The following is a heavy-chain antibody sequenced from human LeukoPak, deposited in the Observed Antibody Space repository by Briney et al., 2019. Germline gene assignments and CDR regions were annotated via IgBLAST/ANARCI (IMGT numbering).Heavy chain of an antibody. V-gene: IGHV3-23*01. CDR2: ISGSGGST. D-gene: IGHD3-22*01. J-gene: IGHJ3*02. Sequence: EGSLRLSCAASGFTFSSYAMSWVRQAPGKGLEWVSAISGSGGSTYYADSVKGRFTISRDNSKNTAYLQMNSLKTEDTAVYYCTRHGGRDYYDSTEDAFDIWGQGTMVTVSS. CDR1: GFTFSSYA. CDR3: TRHGGRDYYDSTEDAFDI.